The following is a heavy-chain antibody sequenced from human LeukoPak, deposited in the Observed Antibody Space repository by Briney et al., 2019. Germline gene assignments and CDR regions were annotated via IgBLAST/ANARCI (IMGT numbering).Heavy chain of an antibody. J-gene: IGHJ4*02. V-gene: IGHV1-69*04. CDR1: GGTFSSYA. Sequence: GASVKVSCKASGGTFSSYAISWVRQAPGQGLEWMGRIIPILGIANYAQKFQGRVTITADKSTSTAYMELSSLRSEDTAVYYCARGKGQQPRSPPDYWGQGTLVTVSS. CDR3: ARGKGQQPRSPPDY. D-gene: IGHD6-13*01. CDR2: IIPILGIA.